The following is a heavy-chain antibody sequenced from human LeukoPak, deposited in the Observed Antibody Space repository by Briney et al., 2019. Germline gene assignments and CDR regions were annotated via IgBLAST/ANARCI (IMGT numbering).Heavy chain of an antibody. J-gene: IGHJ4*02. D-gene: IGHD3-10*01. Sequence: GGSLRLSCAASGFTFSSYSMNWVRQAPGKGLEWVSPISSSSSYIYYADSVKGRFTISRDNAKNSLYLQMNSLRAEDTAVYYCAGDLWFGDPHDYWGQGTLVTVSS. V-gene: IGHV3-21*01. CDR3: AGDLWFGDPHDY. CDR1: GFTFSSYS. CDR2: ISSSSSYI.